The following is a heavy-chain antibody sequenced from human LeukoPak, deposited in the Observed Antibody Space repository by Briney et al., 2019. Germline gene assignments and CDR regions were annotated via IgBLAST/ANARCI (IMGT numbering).Heavy chain of an antibody. Sequence: GRSLRLSCAASGFTFSSYGVHWVRQAPGKGLEWVAIIWYDGTNEYYTDSVKGRFTISRDNSKNTLYLQMNSLRADDTAVYYCARERIRGSSYYYYGMDVWGQGTTVTVSS. V-gene: IGHV3-33*01. D-gene: IGHD6-6*01. CDR2: IWYDGTNE. CDR3: ARERIRGSSYYYYGMDV. CDR1: GFTFSSYG. J-gene: IGHJ6*02.